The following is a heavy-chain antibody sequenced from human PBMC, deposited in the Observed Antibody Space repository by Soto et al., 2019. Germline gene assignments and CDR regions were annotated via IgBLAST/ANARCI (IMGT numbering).Heavy chain of an antibody. CDR1: GFTFTSSA. V-gene: IGHV1-58*01. CDR2: IVVGSGNT. J-gene: IGHJ4*02. D-gene: IGHD2-21*02. CDR3: AADRTYCGGDRYVD. Sequence: QMQLVQSGPEVKKPGTSVKVSCKASGFTFTSSAVQWVRQARGQRLEWIGWIVVGSGNTNYAQKFQERVTITRDMSTSTGYKELSRLSAEDTAVYYCAADRTYCGGDRYVDWGQGTLVTVSS.